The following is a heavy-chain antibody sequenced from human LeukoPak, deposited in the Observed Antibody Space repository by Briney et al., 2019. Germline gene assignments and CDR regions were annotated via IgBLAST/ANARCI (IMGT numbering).Heavy chain of an antibody. V-gene: IGHV3-7*01. CDR2: IEQDGNEK. Sequence: GGSLRLSCAASGFTFTDYWMSWVRQAPGKGLEWVANIEQDGNEKNYVGSVRGRFSISRDNAKNSVYLQMNNLRAEDTGVYYCASRDALGYWGQGTLVTVSS. CDR3: ASRDALGY. CDR1: GFTFTDYW. J-gene: IGHJ4*02.